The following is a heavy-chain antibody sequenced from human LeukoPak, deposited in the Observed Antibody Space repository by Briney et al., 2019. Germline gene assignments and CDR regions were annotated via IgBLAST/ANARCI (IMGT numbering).Heavy chain of an antibody. J-gene: IGHJ4*02. CDR2: ISSSSSYI. V-gene: IGHV3-21*01. CDR1: GFTFSSYS. Sequence: PGGSLRLSCAASGFTFSSYSMNWVRQAPGKGLEWVSSISSSSSYIYYADSVKGRFTISRDNAKNSLYLQMNSLRAEDTAVHYCARESGWSYYFDYWGQGTLVTVSS. D-gene: IGHD6-19*01. CDR3: ARESGWSYYFDY.